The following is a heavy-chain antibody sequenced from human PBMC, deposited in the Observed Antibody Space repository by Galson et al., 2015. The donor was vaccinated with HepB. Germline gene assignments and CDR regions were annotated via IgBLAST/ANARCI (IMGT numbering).Heavy chain of an antibody. D-gene: IGHD3-10*01. CDR2: FYADSNV. CDR1: GFTVSSNY. Sequence: SLRLSCAASGFTVSSNYMTWVRQAPGKGLEWVGVFYADSNVYYADSVQGRFTISRDDSKNTLFLQMNSLRAEDTAVYYCARDRVDYWGQGTLVAVSS. V-gene: IGHV3-66*01. CDR3: ARDRVDY. J-gene: IGHJ4*02.